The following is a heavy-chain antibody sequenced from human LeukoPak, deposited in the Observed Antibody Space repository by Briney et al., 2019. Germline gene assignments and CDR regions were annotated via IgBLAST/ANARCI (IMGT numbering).Heavy chain of an antibody. CDR1: GFTFSTYS. J-gene: IGHJ4*02. D-gene: IGHD4-17*01. V-gene: IGHV3-21*01. CDR2: ISSSTSYI. CDR3: ARDLYGDYSLDY. Sequence: GGSLRLSCAASGFTFSTYSLNWVRQAPGKGLEWVSSISSSTSYIYYADSVKGRFTISRDNAKNSLYLQMNSLRAEDTAVYYRARDLYGDYSLDYWGQGTLVTVSS.